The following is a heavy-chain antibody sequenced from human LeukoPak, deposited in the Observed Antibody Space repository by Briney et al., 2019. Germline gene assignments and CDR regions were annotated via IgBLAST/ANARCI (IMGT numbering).Heavy chain of an antibody. V-gene: IGHV3-53*01. CDR1: GFSVIDSY. J-gene: IGHJ4*02. CDR2: IYSDDRT. CDR3: VKNYYGSGITTDY. D-gene: IGHD3-10*01. Sequence: PGGSLRLSCAASGFSVIDSYMTWVRQAPGKGLEWVSTIYSDDRTFYADSVQGRFTISRDYSKNTLFLQMNSLRAEDAAMYYCVKNYYGSGITTDYWGQGMLVTVSS.